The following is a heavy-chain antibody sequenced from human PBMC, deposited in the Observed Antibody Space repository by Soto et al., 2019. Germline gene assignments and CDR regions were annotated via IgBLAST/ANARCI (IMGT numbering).Heavy chain of an antibody. D-gene: IGHD6-6*01. V-gene: IGHV3-66*01. CDR1: GFTVSSNY. CDR2: IYSGGST. J-gene: IGHJ4*02. CDR3: ARDSRSSSEFDY. Sequence: PGGSLRLSCAASGFTVSSNYMSWVRQAPGKGLEWVSAIYSGGSTYYADSVKGRFTISRDNSKNTLYLQMNSLRAEGTAVYYCARDSRSSSEFDYWGQGTLVTVSS.